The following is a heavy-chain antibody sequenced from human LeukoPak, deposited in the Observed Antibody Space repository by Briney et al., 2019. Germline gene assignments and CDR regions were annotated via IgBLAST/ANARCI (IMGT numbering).Heavy chain of an antibody. V-gene: IGHV4-59*08. CDR3: ARHLPTYYYDSSGYYPVAFDI. CDR2: IYYSGST. J-gene: IGHJ3*02. CDR1: GGSISSYY. Sequence: SETLSLACTVSGGSISSYYWSWIRQPPGKGPEWIGYIYYSGSTNYNPSLKSRVTISVDTSKNQFSLKLSSVTAADTAVYYCARHLPTYYYDSSGYYPVAFDIWGQGTMVTVSS. D-gene: IGHD3-22*01.